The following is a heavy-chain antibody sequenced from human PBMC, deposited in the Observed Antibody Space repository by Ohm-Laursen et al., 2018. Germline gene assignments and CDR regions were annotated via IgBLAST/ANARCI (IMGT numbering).Heavy chain of an antibody. CDR3: ARLNRNYYGMDV. V-gene: IGHV4-59*07. CDR1: GGPISSYY. Sequence: SDTLSLTCTVSGGPISSYYWSWIRQPPGKGLEWIGYIYYSGSTNYNPSLQSRVTMSEDTSKNQFSLRLSSVTAADTAVYFCARLNRNYYGMDVWGQGTTVTVSS. CDR2: IYYSGST. J-gene: IGHJ6*02.